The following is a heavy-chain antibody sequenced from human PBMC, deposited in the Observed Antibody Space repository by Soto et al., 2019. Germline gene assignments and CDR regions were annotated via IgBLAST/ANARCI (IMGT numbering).Heavy chain of an antibody. J-gene: IGHJ3*02. V-gene: IGHV1-69*02. CDR2: IIPILGIA. CDR1: GGTFSSYT. Sequence: ASVKVSCKASGGTFSSYTISWVRQAPGQGLEWMGRIIPILGIANYAQKFQGRVTITADKSTSTAYMELSSLRSEDTAVYYCASGHNDIVVVPAAMRNDAFDIWGQGTMVTVSS. CDR3: ASGHNDIVVVPAAMRNDAFDI. D-gene: IGHD2-2*01.